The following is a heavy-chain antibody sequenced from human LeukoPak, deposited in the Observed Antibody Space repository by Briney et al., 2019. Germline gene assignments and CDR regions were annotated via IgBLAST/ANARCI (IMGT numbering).Heavy chain of an antibody. D-gene: IGHD5-18*01. J-gene: IGHJ6*03. CDR2: ISWNSGSI. CDR1: GFTFDDYA. V-gene: IGHV3-9*01. Sequence: PGRSLRLSCAASGFTFDDYAMHWVRQAPGKGLEWVSGISWNSGSIGYADSVKGRFTISRDNAKNSLYLQMNSLRAEDTAVYYCARVKSGYSYGPHYYYYYYMDVWGKGTTVTVSS. CDR3: ARVKSGYSYGPHYYYYYYMDV.